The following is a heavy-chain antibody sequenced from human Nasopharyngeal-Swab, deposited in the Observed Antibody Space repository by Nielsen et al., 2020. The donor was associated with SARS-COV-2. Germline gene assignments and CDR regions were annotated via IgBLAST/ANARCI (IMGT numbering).Heavy chain of an antibody. CDR3: ARDGYSSSWTLFAEYFQH. V-gene: IGHV3-48*04. CDR1: GFTFSSYS. Sequence: GGSLRLSCAASGFTFSSYSMNWVRQAPGKGLEWVSYISSSSSTIYYADSVKGRFTISRDNAKNSLYLQMNSLRAEDTAVYYCARDGYSSSWTLFAEYFQHWGRGTLVTVSS. J-gene: IGHJ1*01. D-gene: IGHD6-13*01. CDR2: ISSSSSTI.